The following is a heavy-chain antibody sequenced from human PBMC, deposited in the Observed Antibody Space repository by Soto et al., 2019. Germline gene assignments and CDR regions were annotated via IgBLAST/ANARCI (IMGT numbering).Heavy chain of an antibody. J-gene: IGHJ4*02. CDR2: IWYDGSNK. CDR1: GFTFSSYG. Sequence: GGSLRLSCAASGFTFSSYGMHWVRQAPCKGLEWVAVIWYDGSNKYYADSVKGRFTISRDNSKNTLYLQMNSLRAEDTAVYYCARDRHPSTAYSSGEDIDYWGQGTLVTVSS. V-gene: IGHV3-33*01. D-gene: IGHD6-19*01. CDR3: ARDRHPSTAYSSGEDIDY.